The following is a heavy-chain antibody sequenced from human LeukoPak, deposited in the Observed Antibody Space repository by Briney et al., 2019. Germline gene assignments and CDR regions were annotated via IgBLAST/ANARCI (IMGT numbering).Heavy chain of an antibody. J-gene: IGHJ4*02. CDR3: ARLGKQYGGFENFRIDY. Sequence: GESLKISCKGSGYRFSGYWIGWVRQMPGKGLEWMVIIYPGDSDTRYSTSFQGQITISVDKSISTAYVQWNSLKDSDTATYFCARLGKQYGGFENFRIDYWGQGTPVTVSS. D-gene: IGHD3-10*01. CDR2: IYPGDSDT. CDR1: GYRFSGYW. V-gene: IGHV5-51*01.